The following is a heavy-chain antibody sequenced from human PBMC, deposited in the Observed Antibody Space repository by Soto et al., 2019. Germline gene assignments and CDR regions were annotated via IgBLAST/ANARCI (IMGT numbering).Heavy chain of an antibody. CDR3: ARERGYCSGGSCYAPSYNWFAP. CDR2: IYYSGST. V-gene: IGHV4-59*01. CDR1: GGSISSYY. J-gene: IGHJ5*02. Sequence: SETLSLTCTVSGGSISSYYWSWIRQPPGKGLEWIGYIYYSGSTNYNPSLKSRVTISVDTSKNQFSLKLSSVTAADTAVYYCARERGYCSGGSCYAPSYNWFAPWGQGTLVTVSS. D-gene: IGHD2-15*01.